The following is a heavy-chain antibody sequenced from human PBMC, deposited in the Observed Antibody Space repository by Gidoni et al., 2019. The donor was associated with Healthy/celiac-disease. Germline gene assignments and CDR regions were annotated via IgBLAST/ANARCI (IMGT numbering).Heavy chain of an antibody. CDR3: ARRVNADLMDV. D-gene: IGHD2-8*01. CDR2: IYPGDSDT. J-gene: IGHJ6*02. V-gene: IGHV5-51*01. CDR1: GYSFTSYW. Sequence: EVQLVQSGAAVRQPGESLKISWQGSGYSFTSYWIGWVRQMPGKGPEWMGIIYPGDSDTRYSPSFQGQVTISADKSISTAYLQWSSLKASDTAMYYCARRVNADLMDVWGQGTTVTVSS.